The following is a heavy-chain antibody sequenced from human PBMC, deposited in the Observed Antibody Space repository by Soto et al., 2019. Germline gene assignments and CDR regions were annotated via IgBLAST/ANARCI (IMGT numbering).Heavy chain of an antibody. CDR2: SYYIGTT. CDR1: GGSVSTGSHY. J-gene: IGHJ6*02. D-gene: IGHD3-10*01. V-gene: IGHV4-61*01. Sequence: QVQLQESGPGLVQPSETLSLTCTVSGGSVSTGSHYWTWIRQPPGKGLEWIRYSYYIGTTNYNPSLKSRVIISVDTSKNEFSLKLSSVTAADTAVYYCARGNLGSFGMDVWGQGTTVTVSS. CDR3: ARGNLGSFGMDV.